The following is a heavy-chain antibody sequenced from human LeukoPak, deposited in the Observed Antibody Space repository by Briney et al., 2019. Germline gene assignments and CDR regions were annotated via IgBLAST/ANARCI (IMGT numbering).Heavy chain of an antibody. CDR2: ISYDGSKI. D-gene: IGHD3-22*01. V-gene: IGHV3-30-3*01. CDR3: ARATEGDYYDSSGYNWLDP. J-gene: IGHJ5*02. CDR1: GFTFSSYP. Sequence: GGSLRLSCAASGFTFSSYPLHWVRQAPGKGLEWVTLISYDGSKIYYADSVKGRFTISRDNSKNTLYLQMNSLRAEDTAVYYCARATEGDYYDSSGYNWLDPWGQGTLVTVYS.